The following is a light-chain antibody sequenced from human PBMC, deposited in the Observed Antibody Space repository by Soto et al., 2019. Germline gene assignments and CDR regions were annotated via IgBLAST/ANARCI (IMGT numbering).Light chain of an antibody. CDR1: SSNIGRNT. V-gene: IGLV1-44*01. J-gene: IGLJ1*01. CDR3: AAWDDSLRGYV. Sequence: QAVLTQPPSASGTPGQRVTISCSGSSSNIGRNTANWYQQLPGTAPKLLIYNNNQRPSGVPDRFSGSKSGTSASLAISGLQSDHEADYYCAAWDDSLRGYVFGAGTKLTVL. CDR2: NNN.